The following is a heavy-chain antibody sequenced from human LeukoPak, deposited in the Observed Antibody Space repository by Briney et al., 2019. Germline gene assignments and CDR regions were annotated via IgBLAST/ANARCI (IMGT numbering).Heavy chain of an antibody. CDR1: GFTFSSYN. CDR3: ARDYGDYFGN. CDR2: IDVGSTTI. D-gene: IGHD4-17*01. V-gene: IGHV3-48*01. J-gene: IGHJ4*02. Sequence: GGSLRLSCAASGFTFSSYNMNWVRPAPGKGLEWVSFIDVGSTTIYYSDSVKGRFTISRDNANKSLYLQMNSLRAEDTAVYYCARDYGDYFGNWGQGTLVTVSS.